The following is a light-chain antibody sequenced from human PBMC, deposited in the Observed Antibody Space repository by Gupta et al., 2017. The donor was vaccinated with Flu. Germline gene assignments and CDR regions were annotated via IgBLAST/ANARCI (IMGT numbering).Light chain of an antibody. CDR3: MQALQTPWT. Sequence: DIVMTQSPLSLPVTPGEPASISCRSSQSLLHSNGYTYLDWYLQKPGQSPQLLIYLGSNRAAGVPARLSGSGSGTDFTLKISRVEAEDVGVYYCMQALQTPWTFGQGTKVEIK. J-gene: IGKJ1*01. CDR2: LGS. CDR1: QSLLHSNGYTY. V-gene: IGKV2-28*01.